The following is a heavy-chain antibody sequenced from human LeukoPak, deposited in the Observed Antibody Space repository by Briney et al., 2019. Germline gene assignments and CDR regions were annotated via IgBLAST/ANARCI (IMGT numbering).Heavy chain of an antibody. J-gene: IGHJ4*02. D-gene: IGHD2-2*01. V-gene: IGHV4-34*01. Sequence: SETLSLTCAVFGGSFSGYYWSWIRQPPGKGLEWIGRINHSGSTNYNPSLKSRVTISVDTSKNQFSLKLDSVTAADMAVYYCARQAYCSGTSCYPFDYWGQGTLVTVSS. CDR2: INHSGST. CDR1: GGSFSGYY. CDR3: ARQAYCSGTSCYPFDY.